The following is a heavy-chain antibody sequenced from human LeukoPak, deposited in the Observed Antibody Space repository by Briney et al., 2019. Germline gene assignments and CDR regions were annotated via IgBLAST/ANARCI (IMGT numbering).Heavy chain of an antibody. J-gene: IGHJ5*02. CDR2: ISAYNGNT. V-gene: IGHV1-18*01. CDR3: ARHPPYCTNGVCYIADWFDP. Sequence: ASVKGSCKASGYTFTSYGISWVRQAPGQGLEWMGWISAYNGNTNYAQKLQGRVTMTTDTSTSTAYMELRSLRSDDTAVYYCARHPPYCTNGVCYIADWFDPWGQGTLVTVSS. D-gene: IGHD2-8*01. CDR1: GYTFTSYG.